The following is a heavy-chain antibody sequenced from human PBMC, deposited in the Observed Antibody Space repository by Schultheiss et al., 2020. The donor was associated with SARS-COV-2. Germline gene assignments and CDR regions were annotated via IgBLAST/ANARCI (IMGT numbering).Heavy chain of an antibody. J-gene: IGHJ6*02. CDR2: IKSKTDGGTT. D-gene: IGHD2/OR15-2a*01. Sequence: GGSLRLSCAASGFTFSNAWMNWVRQAPGKGLEWVGRIKSKTDGGTTDYAAPVKGRFTISRDDSKNTAYLQMNSLKTEDTAVYYCTWGYFNYYGMDVWGQGTTVTVSS. V-gene: IGHV3-15*07. CDR1: GFTFSNAW. CDR3: TWGYFNYYGMDV.